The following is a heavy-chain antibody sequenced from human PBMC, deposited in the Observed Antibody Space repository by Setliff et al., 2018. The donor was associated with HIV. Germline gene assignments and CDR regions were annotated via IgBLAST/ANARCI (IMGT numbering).Heavy chain of an antibody. D-gene: IGHD3-9*01. J-gene: IGHJ4*02. Sequence: PSETLSLTCTVSGGSSSSSSFYWGWIRQPPGKGLEWIGSIYYSGNTYYNPSLKSRVTISVDTSKNQFSLKLSSVTAADTAAYYCARPFDWGSSHPLGYWSQGTLVTVS. CDR3: ARPFDWGSSHPLGY. CDR2: IYYSGNT. CDR1: GGSSSSSSFY. V-gene: IGHV4-39*01.